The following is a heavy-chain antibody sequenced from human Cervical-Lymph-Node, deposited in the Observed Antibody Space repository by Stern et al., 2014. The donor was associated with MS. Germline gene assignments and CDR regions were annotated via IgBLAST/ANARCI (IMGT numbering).Heavy chain of an antibody. V-gene: IGHV4-59*01. CDR2: IYYTGRT. CDR3: ARDSSDTWYGPIDA. CDR1: GASITSYY. Sequence: QVQLVESGPGLLRPSETLSLTCTVSGASITSYYWSWIRQPPGKGLEWIGYIYYTGRTNYNPSLKSRVTISVDTSKNQLSLMLRSLTAADTAVYYCARDSSDTWYGPIDAWGQGTQVIVSS. D-gene: IGHD6-13*01. J-gene: IGHJ5*02.